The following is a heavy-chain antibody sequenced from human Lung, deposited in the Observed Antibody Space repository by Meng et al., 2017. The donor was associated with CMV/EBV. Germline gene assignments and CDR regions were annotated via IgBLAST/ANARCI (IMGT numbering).Heavy chain of an antibody. D-gene: IGHD6-19*01. CDR2: IHPSGHP. J-gene: IGHJ4*02. CDR1: GYTYTDYQ. V-gene: IGHV1-18*01. CDR3: VKHSSDWSLDS. Sequence: ASVKVSCKASGYTYTDYQTDWVRQAPGQGLEWMGWIHPSGHPTYAQKFQGRVTMTIDTSTTTASMELRSLRSDDSALYYCVKHSSDWSLDSWGQGNLVNVSS.